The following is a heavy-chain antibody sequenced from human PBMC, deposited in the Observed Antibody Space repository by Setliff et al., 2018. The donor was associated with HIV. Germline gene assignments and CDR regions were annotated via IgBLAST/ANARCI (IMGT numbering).Heavy chain of an antibody. CDR1: GYSFARYG. CDR3: ARVPYRSAWFSGGHDAFDI. V-gene: IGHV1-18*01. J-gene: IGHJ3*02. Sequence: ASVQVSCKASGYSFARYGLSWVRQAPGQGLEWMGWISGFNGNTKYAQSFQDRVAMTTETATSTAYMEMRSLRSADTAVYFCARVPYRSAWFSGGHDAFDIWGQVTMVTVSS. D-gene: IGHD6-19*01. CDR2: ISGFNGNT.